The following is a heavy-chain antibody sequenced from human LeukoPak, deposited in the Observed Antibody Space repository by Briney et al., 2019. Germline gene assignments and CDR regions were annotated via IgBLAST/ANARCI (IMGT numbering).Heavy chain of an antibody. D-gene: IGHD3-22*01. J-gene: IGHJ4*02. V-gene: IGHV3-48*03. CDR1: GFTFSSYE. CDR3: ASPSQVGYDTSGYLDY. Sequence: GGSLRLSCAASGFTFSSYEMNWVRQAPGEGLEWVSCISSSGSTIYYADSGKGRFTISRDNAKNSLYLHMNSLRADDTPVYYCASPSQVGYDTSGYLDYWGQGTLVTVSS. CDR2: ISSSGSTI.